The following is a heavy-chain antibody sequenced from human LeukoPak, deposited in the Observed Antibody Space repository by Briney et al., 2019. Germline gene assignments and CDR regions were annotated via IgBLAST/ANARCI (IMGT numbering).Heavy chain of an antibody. D-gene: IGHD5-24*01. Sequence: GESLKISCKGSGYSFTSYWIDWVRQMPGKGLEYMGIIHPGDSDTRYSPSFQGQVTISVDRSSSTAYIQWSRLKASDTAMYYCATHPGGLQSGFDNWGQGTLVTVPS. CDR1: GYSFTSYW. CDR3: ATHPGGLQSGFDN. J-gene: IGHJ4*02. CDR2: IHPGDSDT. V-gene: IGHV5-51*01.